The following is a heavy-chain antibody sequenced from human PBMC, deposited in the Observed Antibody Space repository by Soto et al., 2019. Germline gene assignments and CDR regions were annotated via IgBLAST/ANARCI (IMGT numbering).Heavy chain of an antibody. V-gene: IGHV3-21*01. CDR1: GFIFSSYR. D-gene: IGHD3-3*01. CDR3: ASWEYYDFWSGLYGMDV. CDR2: ISSSSSYI. J-gene: IGHJ6*02. Sequence: GGSLRLSCAASGFIFSSYRMNWVRQAPGKGLEWVSSISSSSSYIYYADSVKGRFTISRDNAKNSLYLQMNSLRAEDTAVYYCASWEYYDFWSGLYGMDVWGQGTTVTVSS.